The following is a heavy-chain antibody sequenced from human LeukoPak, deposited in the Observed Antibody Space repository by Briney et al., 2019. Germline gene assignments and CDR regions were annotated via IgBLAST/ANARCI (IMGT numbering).Heavy chain of an antibody. CDR3: ARHRWDYGDEKGFDY. V-gene: IGHV4-39*01. Sequence: SETLSLTCTVSGFSISSSSYDWGWLRQPPGKGLEWIGRIYYSGSTYYNPSLKSRVTISVDTSKNQFSLKLSSVTAADTAVYYCARHRWDYGDEKGFDYWGQGTLVTVSS. D-gene: IGHD4-17*01. J-gene: IGHJ4*02. CDR1: GFSISSSSYD. CDR2: IYYSGST.